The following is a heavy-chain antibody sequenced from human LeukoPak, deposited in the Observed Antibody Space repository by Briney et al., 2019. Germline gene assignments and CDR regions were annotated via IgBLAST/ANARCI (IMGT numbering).Heavy chain of an antibody. CDR2: INHNGEMI. Sequence: GGSLRLSCAASGFTFSNYVMSWVRQAPGKGLEWASYINHNGEMIFYPDFVKGRFTISRDNAKNSLYLQMNSLRDEDTAVYYCARDNDWAFHYWGQGTLVTVSS. D-gene: IGHD3-9*01. J-gene: IGHJ4*02. CDR3: ARDNDWAFHY. CDR1: GFTFSNYV. V-gene: IGHV3-48*02.